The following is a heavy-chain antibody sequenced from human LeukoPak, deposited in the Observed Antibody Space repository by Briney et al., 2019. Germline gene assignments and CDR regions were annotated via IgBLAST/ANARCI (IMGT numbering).Heavy chain of an antibody. D-gene: IGHD4-17*01. CDR1: GFSLSTSGVG. Sequence: SGPTLVKPTQTLTLTCTFSGFSLSTSGVGVGWIRQPPGKALEWLALIYWDDDKRYSPSLKSRLTITKDTSKDQVVLTMTNMDPVDTATYYCAHRLKYGDYIYFDYWGQGTLVTVSS. CDR2: IYWDDDK. J-gene: IGHJ4*02. V-gene: IGHV2-5*02. CDR3: AHRLKYGDYIYFDY.